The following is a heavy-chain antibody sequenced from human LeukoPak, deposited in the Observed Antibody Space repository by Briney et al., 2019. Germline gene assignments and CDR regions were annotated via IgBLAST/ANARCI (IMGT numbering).Heavy chain of an antibody. V-gene: IGHV4-39*07. CDR2: IYYSGST. CDR3: ARHKGSSGYIYYYYGMDV. D-gene: IGHD3-22*01. Sequence: PSETLSLTCTVSGGSISSDSYFWGWIRQSPGKGLEWIGSIYYSGSTHYNPSLKSRVTISVDTSKNQFSLKLSSVTAADTAVYYCARHKGSSGYIYYYYGMDVWGQGTTVTVSS. CDR1: GGSISSDSYF. J-gene: IGHJ6*02.